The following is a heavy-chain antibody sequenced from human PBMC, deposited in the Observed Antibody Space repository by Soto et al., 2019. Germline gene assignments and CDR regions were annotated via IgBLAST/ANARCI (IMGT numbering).Heavy chain of an antibody. J-gene: IGHJ4*02. V-gene: IGHV2-5*02. Sequence: QITLKESGPPLVKPTQTLTLTCTFSGFSLTTSGVGGTWIRQPPGKALDWLALIYWDDDKRYSPSLKTRLTITKATSRHQVVLTMTDMDPLDTASYYCAHIGGSANYYPNYFDYWGQGSVVTVSS. D-gene: IGHD3-10*01. CDR1: GFSLTTSGVG. CDR2: IYWDDDK. CDR3: AHIGGSANYYPNYFDY.